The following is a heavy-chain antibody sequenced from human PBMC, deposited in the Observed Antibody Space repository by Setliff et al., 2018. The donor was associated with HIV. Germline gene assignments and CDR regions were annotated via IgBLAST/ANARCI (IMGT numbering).Heavy chain of an antibody. V-gene: IGHV4-39*01. CDR1: GGSISSGYYY. J-gene: IGHJ5*02. CDR2: IYYSGST. CDR3: ARLAGQRTIAAAGSNWFDP. Sequence: SETLSLTCTVSGGSISSGYYYWSWIRQPAGKGLEWIGNIYYSGSTYYNPSLKSRVSMSVDTSKNQFSLTLNSLTAADTAVYYCARLAGQRTIAAAGSNWFDPWGQGTLVTVSS. D-gene: IGHD6-13*01.